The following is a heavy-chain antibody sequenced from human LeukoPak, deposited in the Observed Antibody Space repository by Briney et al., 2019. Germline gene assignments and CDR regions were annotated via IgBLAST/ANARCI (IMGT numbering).Heavy chain of an antibody. D-gene: IGHD3-10*01. V-gene: IGHV4-59*12. CDR1: GGSISSYY. CDR2: IYYSGST. J-gene: IGHJ4*02. Sequence: SETLSLTCTVSGGSISSYYWSWIRQPPGKGLEWIGYIYYSGSTNYNPSLKSRVTISVDTSKNQFSLKLSSVTAADTAVYYCARVGFVYYFDYWGQGTLVTVSS. CDR3: ARVGFVYYFDY.